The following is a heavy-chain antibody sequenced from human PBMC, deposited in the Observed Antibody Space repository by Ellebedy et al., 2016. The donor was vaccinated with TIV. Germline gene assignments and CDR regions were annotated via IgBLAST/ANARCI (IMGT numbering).Heavy chain of an antibody. V-gene: IGHV3-48*01. CDR1: GFSFFNAW. CDR2: ISTGTGRSTI. Sequence: GGSLRLSCGGSGFSFFNAWMSWVRQAPGKGLEWLAYISTGTGRSTIYYADSVKGRFTISRDDAKNSVFLQMDSLRGEDTAVYYCARDRRAFRASMDVWGQGTTVTVSS. D-gene: IGHD3-10*01. J-gene: IGHJ6*02. CDR3: ARDRRAFRASMDV.